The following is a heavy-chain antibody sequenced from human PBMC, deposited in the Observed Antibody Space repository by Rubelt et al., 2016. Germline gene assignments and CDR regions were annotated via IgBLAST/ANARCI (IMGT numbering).Heavy chain of an antibody. Sequence: QVQLQESGPGLVKPWETLSLICTVSGDSLTGYIYAWIRQSPGKGLEWVGYIYPSGTTDYNPSLKSRVTMSIDTSKNQFSLKLTSGTTADTAVYYCARGSLSLPGYFALWGQGTQVTVSS. J-gene: IGHJ4*02. CDR3: ARGSLSLPGYFAL. V-gene: IGHV4-59*01. CDR1: GDSLTGYI. D-gene: IGHD2-21*01. CDR2: IYPSGTT.